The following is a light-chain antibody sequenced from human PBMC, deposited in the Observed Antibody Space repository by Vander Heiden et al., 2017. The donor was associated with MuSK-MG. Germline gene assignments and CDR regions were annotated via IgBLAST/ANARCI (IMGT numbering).Light chain of an antibody. CDR2: AAS. CDR3: QQSDSTPLT. CDR1: QSISTY. V-gene: IGKV1-39*01. J-gene: IGKJ5*01. Sequence: DLQMTQSPSSLSASVGDRVTITCRASQSISTYLNWYQQKPGKVPNLLIYAASILQSGVPSRFSGSGSGTDFTLTISRLQPEDFATYYCQQSDSTPLTFGQGTQVEIK.